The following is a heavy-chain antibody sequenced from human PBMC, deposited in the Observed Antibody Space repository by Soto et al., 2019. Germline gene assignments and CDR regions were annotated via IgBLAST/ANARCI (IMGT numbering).Heavy chain of an antibody. V-gene: IGHV4-30-4*01. Sequence: QVQLQESGPGLVKPSQTLSLTCTVSGGSISSGDYYWSWIRQPPGKGLEWIGYIYYSGSTYYNPSLTSRVTISVDTSKNQFSLKLSSVTAADTAVYYCARVDNWSDLPYYYYDMDVWGQGTTVTVSS. CDR3: ARVDNWSDLPYYYYDMDV. J-gene: IGHJ6*02. CDR1: GGSISSGDYY. CDR2: IYYSGST. D-gene: IGHD1-1*01.